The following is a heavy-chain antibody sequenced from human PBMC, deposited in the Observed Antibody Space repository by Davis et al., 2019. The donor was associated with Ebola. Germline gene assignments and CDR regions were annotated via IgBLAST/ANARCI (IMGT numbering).Heavy chain of an antibody. CDR3: AKGHLALAVATYFDY. V-gene: IGHV3-30*18. CDR1: GFTFSTYG. D-gene: IGHD6-19*01. J-gene: IGHJ4*02. CDR2: ISYDGNNK. Sequence: GESLKISCTASGFTFSTYGMHWVRQAPGKGLEWVAVISYDGNNKYYADSVKGRFTISRDNSKNTLFLQMNGLRAEDTAVYFCAKGHLALAVATYFDYWGQGTLVTASS.